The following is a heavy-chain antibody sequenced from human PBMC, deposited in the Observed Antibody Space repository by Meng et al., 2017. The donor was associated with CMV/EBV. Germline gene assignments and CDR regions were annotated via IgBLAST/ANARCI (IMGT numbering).Heavy chain of an antibody. CDR1: GYTFTGYY. CDR2: INPNSGGT. CDR3: ARGTYSSSWYKFDP. D-gene: IGHD6-13*01. Sequence: ASVKVSCKASGYTFTGYYMHWVRQAPGQGLEWMGWINPNSGGTNFAQKFQGRVTMTRDTSISTAYMELSRLRSDDTAVYYFARGTYSSSWYKFDPWGQGTLVTVSS. J-gene: IGHJ5*02. V-gene: IGHV1-2*02.